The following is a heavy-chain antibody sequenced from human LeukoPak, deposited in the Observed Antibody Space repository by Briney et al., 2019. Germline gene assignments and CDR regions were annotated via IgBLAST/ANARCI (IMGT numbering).Heavy chain of an antibody. CDR1: DDSISRDF. CDR3: ARLPDVSGWPFNY. CDR2: IRYSGRT. Sequence: SETLSLTCTASDDSISRDFWTWIRQPPGKGLEWIGYIRYSGRTEYNPSLKSRVTISIQTSKNQFSLKFTSVTAADTAIYYCARLPDVSGWPFNYWGQGILVTVSS. D-gene: IGHD6-19*01. J-gene: IGHJ4*02. V-gene: IGHV4-59*01.